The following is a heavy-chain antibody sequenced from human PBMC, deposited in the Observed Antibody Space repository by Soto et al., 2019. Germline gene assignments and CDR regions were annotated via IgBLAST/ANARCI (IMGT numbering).Heavy chain of an antibody. CDR3: ARDPRSAVAAYNWSAP. J-gene: IGHJ5*02. D-gene: IGHD2-15*01. Sequence: GGSLRLSCAASGFTFSAYYMILLRQAPGKGLEWVSYISSSGSTIYYADSVKGRFTISRDNAKNSLYLQMNSLRAEDTAVYYCARDPRSAVAAYNWSAPWGQGTLVTVSS. CDR2: ISSSGSTI. CDR1: GFTFSAYY. V-gene: IGHV3-11*01.